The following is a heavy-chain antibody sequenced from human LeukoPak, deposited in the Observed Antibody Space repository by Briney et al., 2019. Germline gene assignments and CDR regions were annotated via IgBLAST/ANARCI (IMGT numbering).Heavy chain of an antibody. D-gene: IGHD3-22*01. Sequence: GASVKASCKASGFTFTSSAVQWVRQARGQRLKWIGWIVVGSDNTDYAQKFQERVTITRDMSTTTAYMELSSLRSEDTAVYYCAADIDYYDGSGYYKNFDYWGQGTLVTVSS. CDR1: GFTFTSSA. CDR2: IVVGSDNT. J-gene: IGHJ4*02. V-gene: IGHV1-58*01. CDR3: AADIDYYDGSGYYKNFDY.